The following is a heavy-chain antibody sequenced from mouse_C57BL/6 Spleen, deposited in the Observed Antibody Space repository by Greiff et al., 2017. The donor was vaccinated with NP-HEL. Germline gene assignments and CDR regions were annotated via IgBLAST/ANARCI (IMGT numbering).Heavy chain of an antibody. V-gene: IGHV14-4*01. Sequence: EVKLQESGAELVRPGASVKLSCTASGFNIKDDYMHWVKQRPEQGLEWIGWIDPENGDTEYASKFQGKATITADTSSNTAYLQLSSLTSEDTAVYYCTTDYWFAYWGQGTLVTVSA. CDR2: IDPENGDT. CDR3: TTDYWFAY. D-gene: IGHD2-4*01. CDR1: GFNIKDDY. J-gene: IGHJ3*01.